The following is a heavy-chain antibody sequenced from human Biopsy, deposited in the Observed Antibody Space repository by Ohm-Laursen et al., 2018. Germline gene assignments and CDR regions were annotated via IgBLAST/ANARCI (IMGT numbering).Heavy chain of an antibody. V-gene: IGHV1-24*01. CDR3: ARGSGSYSRVMDV. CDR1: GSRLTEVS. J-gene: IGHJ6*02. Sequence: SVKVSCKVSGSRLTEVSMHWVRQAPGKGLEWMGGFDPEDDRRLDAQKFQGRLTMSADTSTDTAYMELVSLRSEDTAIYYCARGSGSYSRVMDVWGRGTTVIVSS. CDR2: FDPEDDRR. D-gene: IGHD3-10*01.